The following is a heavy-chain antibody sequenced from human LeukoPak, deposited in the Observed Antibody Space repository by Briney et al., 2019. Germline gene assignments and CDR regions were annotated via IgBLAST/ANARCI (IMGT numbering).Heavy chain of an antibody. CDR2: IYYSGST. CDR1: GGSISSSSYY. CDR3: ARVMDYYYYMDV. D-gene: IGHD3-16*01. Sequence: SETLSLTCTVSGGSISSSSYYWGWIRQPPGKGLEWIGSIYYSGSTYYNPSLKSRVTISVDTSKNQFSLKLSSVTAADTAVYYCARVMDYYYYMDVWGKGTTVTVSS. V-gene: IGHV4-39*01. J-gene: IGHJ6*03.